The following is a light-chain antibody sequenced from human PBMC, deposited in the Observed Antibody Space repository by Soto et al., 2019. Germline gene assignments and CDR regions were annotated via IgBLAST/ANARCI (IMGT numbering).Light chain of an antibody. CDR2: WAS. J-gene: IGKJ4*01. V-gene: IGKV4-1*01. Sequence: DIVMTQSPDSLTVSLGERATINCKSSQSVLYSSNNKNYLAWYQQKPGQPPKKLIYWASTRESGVPDRFSGSGSGTDFTLTISSLQAEDEAVYYCQQYYSTPLTFGGGTKVEIK. CDR3: QQYYSTPLT. CDR1: QSVLYSSNNKNY.